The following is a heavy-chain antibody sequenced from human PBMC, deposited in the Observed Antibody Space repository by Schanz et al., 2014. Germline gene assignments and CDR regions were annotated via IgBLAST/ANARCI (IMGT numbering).Heavy chain of an antibody. J-gene: IGHJ4*02. CDR2: ISSGGGST. CDR3: AKYRGCYRVSGSYRELEY. V-gene: IGHV3-23*01. CDR1: GFSFTTYA. D-gene: IGHD3-10*01. Sequence: EVQLLESGGGLVQPGGSLRLSCASSGFSFTTYAMSWVRQAPGKGLEWVSSISSGGGSTYYADSVKGRFTISRDNSKNTLYLQMNSLRPEDTAVYYCAKYRGCYRVSGSYRELEYWGQGTLVTVSS.